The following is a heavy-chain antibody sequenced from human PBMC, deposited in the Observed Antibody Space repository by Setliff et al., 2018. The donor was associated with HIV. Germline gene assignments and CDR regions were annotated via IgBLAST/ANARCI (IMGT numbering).Heavy chain of an antibody. CDR1: GGSISSYY. CDR2: IYTSGST. J-gene: IGHJ4*02. CDR3: ARTRAPYFFDF. Sequence: PSETLSLTCTVSGGSISSYYWSWIRQPPGKGLEWIGHIYTSGSTNYNPSLKSRVTISVDTSKNQFSLKLTSVTAADTAVYFCARTRAPYFFDFWGQGAQVTAPQ. D-gene: IGHD1-26*01. V-gene: IGHV4-4*08.